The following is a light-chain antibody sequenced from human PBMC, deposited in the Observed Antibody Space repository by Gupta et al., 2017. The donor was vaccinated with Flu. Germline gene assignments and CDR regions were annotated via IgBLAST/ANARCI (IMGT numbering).Light chain of an antibody. CDR1: SSNIGRNL. J-gene: IGLJ2*01. Sequence: VTISCSGSSSNIGRNLGDWYEQLPGTEPKRLMDSKDQRPSGVTDRCLCSTAGSYASRVISGLRSEDEADDYWGVWDDSLRGGVFGGGTRLTVL. CDR3: GVWDDSLRGGV. CDR2: SKD. V-gene: IGLV1-47*02.